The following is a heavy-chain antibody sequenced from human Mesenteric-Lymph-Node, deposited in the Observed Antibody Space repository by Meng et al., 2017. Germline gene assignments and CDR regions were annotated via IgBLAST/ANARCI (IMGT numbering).Heavy chain of an antibody. CDR3: ARVSSGWDYFDY. J-gene: IGHJ4*02. Sequence: LRRQGWGPGLVKPSQTLSLTCTVSGVSVRSGGYYWTWIRQHPGKGLEWLGHIYYSGSTFYNPSLKRRVIISIDASKNQFSLNLRSVTAADTAVYYCARVSSGWDYFDYWGQGTLVTVSS. CDR1: GVSVRSGGYY. D-gene: IGHD6-19*01. CDR2: IYYSGST. V-gene: IGHV4-31*03.